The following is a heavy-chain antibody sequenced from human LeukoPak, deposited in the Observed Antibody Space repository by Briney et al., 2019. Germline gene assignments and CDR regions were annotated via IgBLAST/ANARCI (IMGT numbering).Heavy chain of an antibody. V-gene: IGHV3-9*01. CDR2: ISWNSGSI. CDR1: GFTFDDYA. Sequence: GGSLRLSCAASGFTFDDYAMHWVRQAPGKGLEWVSGISWNSGSIGYADSVKGRFTISRDDAKNSLYLQMNGLTAEDTALYYCAKVGSTGYYFDFWGQGTLVTVSS. D-gene: IGHD6-13*01. J-gene: IGHJ4*02. CDR3: AKVGSTGYYFDF.